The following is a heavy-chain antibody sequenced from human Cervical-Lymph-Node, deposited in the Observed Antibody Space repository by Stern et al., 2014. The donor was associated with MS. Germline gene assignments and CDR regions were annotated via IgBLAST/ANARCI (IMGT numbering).Heavy chain of an antibody. CDR1: GFTVSRDY. V-gene: IGHV3-53*01. CDR2: IPTVGIT. J-gene: IGHJ4*02. CDR3: ARDTSSPERSDW. D-gene: IGHD1-1*01. Sequence: EVQLVQSGGGVIQPGGSLRLSCTASGFTVSRDYMTWVRQAPGQGLGWVSLIPTVGITFYTDSVKGRFTISRDDSKNTVYLHMTSLRAEDTAMYYCARDTSSPERSDWWGQGTLVTVSS.